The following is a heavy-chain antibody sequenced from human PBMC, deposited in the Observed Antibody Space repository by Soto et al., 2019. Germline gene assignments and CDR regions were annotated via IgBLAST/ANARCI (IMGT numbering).Heavy chain of an antibody. CDR1: GGSFSGYY. D-gene: IGHD3-10*01. CDR3: ARSKDYYGSGSLFDP. J-gene: IGHJ5*02. CDR2: INHSGST. Sequence: QVQLQQWGAGLLKPSETLSLPCAVYGGSFSGYYWSWIRQPPGKGLAWIGEINHSGSTNYNPSLKSRVTISVDTSKNQFSLKLSSVTAADTAVYYCARSKDYYGSGSLFDPWGQGTLVTVSS. V-gene: IGHV4-34*01.